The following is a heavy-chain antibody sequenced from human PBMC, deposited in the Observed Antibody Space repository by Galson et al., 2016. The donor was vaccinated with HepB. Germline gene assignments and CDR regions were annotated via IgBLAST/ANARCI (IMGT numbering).Heavy chain of an antibody. CDR1: GFTFSSYG. D-gene: IGHD1-7*01. V-gene: IGHV3-53*04. CDR2: IYSGGST. CDR3: ARDPGISGTT. J-gene: IGHJ5*02. Sequence: SLRLSCAASGFTFSSYGMYWVRQAPGKGLEWVSTIYSGGSTFYTDSVQGRFTIYRHNSKNTLYLQMDTLRPEDTAVYYCARDPGISGTTWGQGILVTVSS.